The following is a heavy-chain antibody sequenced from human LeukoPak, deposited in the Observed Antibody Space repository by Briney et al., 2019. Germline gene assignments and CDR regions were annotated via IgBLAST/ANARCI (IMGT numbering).Heavy chain of an antibody. D-gene: IGHD5-18*01. J-gene: IGHJ5*02. Sequence: PGGSLRLSCAASGFTFSSYWMSWVRQAPGKGLEWVANIKEDGSEKYYVDSVKGRCTISRDNAKNSLYLQMNSLRVEDTAVYYCATGGSRYVSWGQGTLVTVSS. V-gene: IGHV3-7*05. CDR1: GFTFSSYW. CDR3: ATGGSRYVS. CDR2: IKEDGSEK.